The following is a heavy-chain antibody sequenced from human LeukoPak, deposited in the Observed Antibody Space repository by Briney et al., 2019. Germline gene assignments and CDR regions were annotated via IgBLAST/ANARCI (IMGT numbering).Heavy chain of an antibody. CDR1: GFTFSDYY. CDR2: ISSSGSTI. CDR3: ARERRSGSSSYYYYMDV. J-gene: IGHJ6*03. Sequence: PGGSLRLSCAASGFTFSDYYMSWIRQAPGKGLEWVSYISSSGSTIYYADSVKGRFTISRDNAKNSLYLQMNSLRAEDTAVYYCARERRSGSSSYYYYMDVWGKGTTVTVSS. V-gene: IGHV3-11*01. D-gene: IGHD1-26*01.